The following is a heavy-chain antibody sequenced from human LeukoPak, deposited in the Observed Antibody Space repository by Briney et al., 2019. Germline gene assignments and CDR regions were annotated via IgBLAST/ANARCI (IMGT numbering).Heavy chain of an antibody. CDR3: ARGPLENSVLMVYDYYYGMDV. V-gene: IGHV3-7*01. CDR1: GFTFSSYW. CDR2: IKQDGSEK. Sequence: GGSLRLSCAASGFTFSSYWMSWVRQAPGKGLEWVANIKQDGSEKYYVDSVKGRFTISRDNAKNSLYLQMNSLRAEDTAVYYCARGPLENSVLMVYDYYYGMDVWGQGTTVTVSS. J-gene: IGHJ6*02. D-gene: IGHD2-8*01.